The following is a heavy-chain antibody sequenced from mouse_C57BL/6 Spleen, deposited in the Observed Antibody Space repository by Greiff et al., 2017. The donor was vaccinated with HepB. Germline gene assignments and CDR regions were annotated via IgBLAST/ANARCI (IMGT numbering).Heavy chain of an antibody. D-gene: IGHD2-3*01. CDR2: INPNNGGT. V-gene: IGHV1-26*01. Sequence: EVQLQQSGPELVKPGASVKISCKASGYTFTDYYMNWVKQSHGKSLEWIGDINPNNGGTSYNQKFKGKATLTVDKSSSTAYMELRSLTSEDSAVYYCATLDGSWFAYWGQGTLVTVSA. CDR1: GYTFTDYY. CDR3: ATLDGSWFAY. J-gene: IGHJ3*01.